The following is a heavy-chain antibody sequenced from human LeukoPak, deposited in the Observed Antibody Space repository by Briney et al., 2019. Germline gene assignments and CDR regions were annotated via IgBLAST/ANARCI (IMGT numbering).Heavy chain of an antibody. CDR2: IYSGGST. V-gene: IGHV3-66*02. CDR1: GLTFHDYA. D-gene: IGHD3-22*01. J-gene: IGHJ3*02. CDR3: ASRLTFYYDSSGYTPGRDHTVDAFDI. Sequence: GGSLRLSCAISGLTFHDYAMTWVRQAPGKGLEWVSVIYSGGSTYYADSVKGRFTISRDNSKNTLYLQMNSLRAEDTAVYYCASRLTFYYDSSGYTPGRDHTVDAFDIWGQGTMVTVSS.